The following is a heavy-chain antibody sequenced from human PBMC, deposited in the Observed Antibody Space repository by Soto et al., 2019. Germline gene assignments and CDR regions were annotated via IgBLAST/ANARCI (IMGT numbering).Heavy chain of an antibody. J-gene: IGHJ6*02. CDR3: ARNMDYYYGPGSGNGHGF. V-gene: IGHV1-2*02. Sequence: QVQLVQSGAEVKEPGDSVRVSCEASGYTFTSYYMHWVRQAPGQGLEWMGWINPKFGDTTYAQDFQGRVSMTRDMSISTVYMELSRLTSDDPAIYYCARNMDYYYGPGSGNGHGFWGQGSTVTVFS. CDR1: GYTFTSYY. D-gene: IGHD3-10*01. CDR2: INPKFGDT.